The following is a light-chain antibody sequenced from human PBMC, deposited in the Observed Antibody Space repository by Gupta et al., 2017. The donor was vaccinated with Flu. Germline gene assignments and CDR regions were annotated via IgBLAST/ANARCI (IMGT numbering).Light chain of an antibody. CDR3: MQALQSPPA. J-gene: IGKJ1*01. CDR2: SGS. Sequence: VTPGEPASISCRSSQSLLHTNGYNYLDWYLQKPGQSPQLLIYSGSNRASGVPERFSGSGSGTDFTLKISRVEADDVGVYYCMQALQSPPAFGQGTKVEIK. CDR1: QSLLHTNGYNY. V-gene: IGKV2-28*01.